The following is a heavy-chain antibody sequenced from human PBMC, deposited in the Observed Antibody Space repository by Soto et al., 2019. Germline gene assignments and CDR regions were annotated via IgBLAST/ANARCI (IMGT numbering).Heavy chain of an antibody. V-gene: IGHV4-31*03. D-gene: IGHD3-3*01. Sequence: SETLSLTCTVSGGSISSGGYYWSWIRQHPGKGLEWIGYIYYSGSTYYNPSLKSRVTISVDTSKNQFSLKLSSVTAADTAVYYCARSGERYDFWSGYYQDNWFDPWGQGTLVTV. CDR3: ARSGERYDFWSGYYQDNWFDP. J-gene: IGHJ5*02. CDR1: GGSISSGGYY. CDR2: IYYSGST.